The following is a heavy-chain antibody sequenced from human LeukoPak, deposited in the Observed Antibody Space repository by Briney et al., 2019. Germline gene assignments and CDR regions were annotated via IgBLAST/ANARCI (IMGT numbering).Heavy chain of an antibody. CDR1: GYTFISYD. D-gene: IGHD5-18*01. CDR2: MNPNSGNT. V-gene: IGHV1-8*03. J-gene: IGHJ6*03. Sequence: ASVKVSCKAFGYTFISYDINWVRQATGQGLEWMGWMNPNSGNTGYAQKFQGRVTITRNTSISTAYMELSSLRSEDTAVYYCARRGYSYGQVYYYYYMDVWGKGTTVTVSS. CDR3: ARRGYSYGQVYYYYYMDV.